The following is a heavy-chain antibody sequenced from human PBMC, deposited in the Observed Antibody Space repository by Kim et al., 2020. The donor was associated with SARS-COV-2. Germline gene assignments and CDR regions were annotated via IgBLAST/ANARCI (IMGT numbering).Heavy chain of an antibody. Sequence: ASVKVSCKASGYTFTSYAMNWVRQAPGQGLEWMGWINTNTGNPTYAQGFTGRFVFSLDTSVSTAYLQISSLKAEDTAVYYCARDYSSSWYGRYYYYYGMDVWGQGTTVTVSS. CDR1: GYTFTSYA. D-gene: IGHD6-13*01. V-gene: IGHV7-4-1*02. CDR2: INTNTGNP. J-gene: IGHJ6*02. CDR3: ARDYSSSWYGRYYYYYGMDV.